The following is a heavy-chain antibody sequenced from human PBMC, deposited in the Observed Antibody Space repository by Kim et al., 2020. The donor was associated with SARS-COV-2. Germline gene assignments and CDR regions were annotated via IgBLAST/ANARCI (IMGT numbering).Heavy chain of an antibody. J-gene: IGHJ6*02. CDR3: ARDASYSSSWERRYYYYGMDV. Sequence: GGSLRLSCAASGFTFSSYGMHWVRQAPGKGLEWVAVIWYDGSNKYYADSVKGRFTISRDNSKNTLYLQMNSLRAEDTAVYYCARDASYSSSWERRYYYYGMDVWGQGTTVTVSS. D-gene: IGHD6-13*01. CDR2: IWYDGSNK. V-gene: IGHV3-33*01. CDR1: GFTFSSYG.